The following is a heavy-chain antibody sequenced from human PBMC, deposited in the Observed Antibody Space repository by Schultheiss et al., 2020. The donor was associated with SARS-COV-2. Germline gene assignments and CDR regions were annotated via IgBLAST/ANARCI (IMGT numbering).Heavy chain of an antibody. V-gene: IGHV3-30*03. CDR2: ISYDGSNK. Sequence: GGSLRLSCAASGFTFSSYGMHWVRQAPGKGLEWVAVISYDGSNKYYADSVKGRFTISRDNSKNTLYLQMNSLRAEDTAVYYCARGGGVEMAHAFDIWGQGTMVTVSS. CDR3: ARGGGVEMAHAFDI. CDR1: GFTFSSYG. J-gene: IGHJ3*02. D-gene: IGHD5-24*01.